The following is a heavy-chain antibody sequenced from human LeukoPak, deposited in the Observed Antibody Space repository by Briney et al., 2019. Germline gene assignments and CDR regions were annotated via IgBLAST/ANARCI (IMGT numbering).Heavy chain of an antibody. CDR1: GGSISSGGYY. J-gene: IGHJ6*02. CDR3: ARDLFGMVDEEDYYGMDV. CDR2: IYYSGST. D-gene: IGHD2-8*01. Sequence: PSQSLSLTCTVSGGSISSGGYYWSWIRQHPGKGLEWIGYIYYSGSTYYNPSLKSRVTISVDTYKNQFSLKLRSVTAADTAVYYCARDLFGMVDEEDYYGMDVWGQGTTVTVSS. V-gene: IGHV4-31*03.